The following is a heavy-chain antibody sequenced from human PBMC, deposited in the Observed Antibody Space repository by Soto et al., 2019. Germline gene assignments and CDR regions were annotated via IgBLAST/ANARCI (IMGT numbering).Heavy chain of an antibody. D-gene: IGHD6-19*01. V-gene: IGHV1-3*05. Sequence: QVQLVQSGAEEKKPGASVKVSCKASGYTFTSYAMHWVRQAPGQRLEWMGWINAGNGNTKYSQKFQGIVTITRDTSASTVYMELSSLRSEDTAVYYCARVSGWYFLDYWGQGTLVTVSS. CDR3: ARVSGWYFLDY. CDR1: GYTFTSYA. J-gene: IGHJ4*02. CDR2: INAGNGNT.